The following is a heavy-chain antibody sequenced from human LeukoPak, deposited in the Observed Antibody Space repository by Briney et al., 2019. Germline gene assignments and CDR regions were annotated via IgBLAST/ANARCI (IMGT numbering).Heavy chain of an antibody. Sequence: PGGSLRLSCAASGFTFDDYAMHWVRQAPGKGLEWVSGISWNSGSIGYADSVKGRFTISRDNAKNSVYLQMNSLRAEDTALYYCIGSSSSGQPYWGQGTPVTVSS. CDR3: IGSSSSGQPY. J-gene: IGHJ4*02. V-gene: IGHV3-9*01. CDR2: ISWNSGSI. D-gene: IGHD6-6*01. CDR1: GFTFDDYA.